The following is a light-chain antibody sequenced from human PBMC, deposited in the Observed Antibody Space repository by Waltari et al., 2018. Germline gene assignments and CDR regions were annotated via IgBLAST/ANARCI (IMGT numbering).Light chain of an antibody. Sequence: DVQMTQYPSALSASVGDRVTITCRASQGFGAYVAWYQQRPVKTPKLLISAASALQSGVPSRFSGSGSGTDFTLTISSLQPEDIATYYCQKYNTALLAFGGGTKVEIK. V-gene: IGKV1-27*01. J-gene: IGKJ4*01. CDR1: QGFGAY. CDR3: QKYNTALLA. CDR2: AAS.